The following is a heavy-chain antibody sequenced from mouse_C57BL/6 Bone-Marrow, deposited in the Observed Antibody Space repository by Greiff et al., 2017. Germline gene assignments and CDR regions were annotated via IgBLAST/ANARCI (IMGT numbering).Heavy chain of an antibody. J-gene: IGHJ2*01. D-gene: IGHD1-1*01. CDR2: ICIGNGYT. CDR1: GYTFTSYG. V-gene: IGHV1-58*01. Sequence: VQLQQSGAELVRPGSSVKMSCKTSGYTFTSYGINWVKQRPGQGLEWIGSICIGNGYTEYNEKFKGKATLTSDTSSSTAYMQLISLTSEDSAIYFCAEIYSCGSIGYCFDYWGQGTTLTVSS. CDR3: AEIYSCGSIGYCFDY.